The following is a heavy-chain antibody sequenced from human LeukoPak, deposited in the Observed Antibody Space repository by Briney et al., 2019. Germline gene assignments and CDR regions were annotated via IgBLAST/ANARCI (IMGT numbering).Heavy chain of an antibody. V-gene: IGHV4-59*11. CDR1: GGSISIHY. CDR3: ARDKGYGSGNYYYYGMDV. CDR2: ICYSGST. Sequence: SEPLSLTCTVAGGSISIHYWSWIRQPPGKGLECIGNICYSGSTRYNSSLKSRVTISVDKSKNQFSLKLRSVTAADTAVYYCARDKGYGSGNYYYYGMDVWGQGTPVTVSS. D-gene: IGHD3-10*01. J-gene: IGHJ6*02.